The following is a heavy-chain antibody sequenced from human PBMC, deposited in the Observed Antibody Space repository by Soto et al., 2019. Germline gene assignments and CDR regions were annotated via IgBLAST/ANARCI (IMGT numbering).Heavy chain of an antibody. CDR1: GGSFSGYY. CDR3: ARGTYYYGSGSYYSCYFDY. J-gene: IGHJ4*02. D-gene: IGHD3-10*01. Sequence: ASETLSLTCAVYGGSFSGYYWSWIRQPPGNGLEWIGEINHSGSTNYNPSLKSRVTISVDTSKNQFSLKLSSVTAADTAVYYCARGTYYYGSGSYYSCYFDYWGQGTLVTVSS. CDR2: INHSGST. V-gene: IGHV4-34*01.